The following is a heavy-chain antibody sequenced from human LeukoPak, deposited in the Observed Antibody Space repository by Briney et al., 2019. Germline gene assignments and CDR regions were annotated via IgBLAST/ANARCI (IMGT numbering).Heavy chain of an antibody. CDR3: ARARIPRSWYFDL. CDR2: INHSGST. J-gene: IGHJ2*01. Sequence: SETLSLTCAVYGGSFSGYYWSWVRQPPGKGLEWMGEINHSGSTNYNPSLTSRVTISVDTSKNQFSLKLSSVSAADTAVYYCARARIPRSWYFDLWGRGTLLTVSS. V-gene: IGHV4-34*01. CDR1: GGSFSGYY. D-gene: IGHD2-2*02.